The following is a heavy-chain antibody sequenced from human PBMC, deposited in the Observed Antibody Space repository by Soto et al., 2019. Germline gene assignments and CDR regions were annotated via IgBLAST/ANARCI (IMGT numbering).Heavy chain of an antibody. CDR3: VRWGNWKVPDH. CDR2: IWYDGSTK. D-gene: IGHD1-1*01. Sequence: QVQLVESGGRVVQPGTSLRLSCAASGFTFSSHGMHWVRQAPGKGPEWVAVIWYDGSTKYYADSVRGRFSISRDNAKNTLYLQMSSLRVEDTAVYHCVRWGNWKVPDHWGQGTLVTVSS. CDR1: GFTFSSHG. V-gene: IGHV3-33*01. J-gene: IGHJ4*02.